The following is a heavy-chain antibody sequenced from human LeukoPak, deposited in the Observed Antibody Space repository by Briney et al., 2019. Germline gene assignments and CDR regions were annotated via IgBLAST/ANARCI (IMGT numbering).Heavy chain of an antibody. CDR2: IRSTANGYAT. D-gene: IGHD3-10*01. CDR3: TGNYYGSGSYADFDY. Sequence: GGSRRLSGAASGFTFSGSALHWVRKASGKGLEWVGRIRSTANGYATAYAASVKGRFTISRDDSKNTAYLQMDSLKTEDTAVYYCTGNYYGSGSYADFDYWGQGTLVTVSS. V-gene: IGHV3-73*01. CDR1: GFTFSGSA. J-gene: IGHJ4*02.